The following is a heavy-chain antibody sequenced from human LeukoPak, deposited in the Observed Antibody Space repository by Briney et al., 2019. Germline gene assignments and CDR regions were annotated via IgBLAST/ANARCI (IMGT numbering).Heavy chain of an antibody. CDR1: GGSISSYY. V-gene: IGHV4-59*01. D-gene: IGHD3-22*01. CDR3: ARWQYDSSGYRKIDC. J-gene: IGHJ4*02. Sequence: SETLSLTRTVSGGSISSYYWSWIRQPPGKELEWIGYMYYSGSTIYNPSLKSRVTISVDTSKNQFSLKLSSVTAADTAVYYCARWQYDSSGYRKIDCWGQGTLVTVSS. CDR2: MYYSGST.